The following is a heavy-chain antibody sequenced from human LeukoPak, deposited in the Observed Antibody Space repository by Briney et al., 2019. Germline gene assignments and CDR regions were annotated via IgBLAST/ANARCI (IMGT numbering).Heavy chain of an antibody. Sequence: SETLSLTCAASGGSISSGGYSWSWIRQPPGKGLEWIGEINHSGSTNYNPSLKSRVTISVDTSKNQFSLKLSSVTAADTAVYYCARGNYGDYDWDYWGQGTLVTVSS. V-gene: IGHV4-34*01. CDR1: GGSISSGGYS. CDR2: INHSGST. D-gene: IGHD4-17*01. J-gene: IGHJ4*02. CDR3: ARGNYGDYDWDY.